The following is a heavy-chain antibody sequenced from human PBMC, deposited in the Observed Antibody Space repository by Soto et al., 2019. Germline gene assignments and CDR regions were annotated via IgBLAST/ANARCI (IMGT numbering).Heavy chain of an antibody. CDR1: GYTFTGYY. CDR2: INPNSGGT. Sequence: ASVKVSCKASGYTFTGYYMHWVRQAPGQGVEWMGWINPNSGGTNYAQKFQGWVTMTRDTSISTAYMELSRLRSDDTAVYYCARANRILQFYYCYGMDVWDQGTTVTVS. D-gene: IGHD2-15*01. J-gene: IGHJ6*02. CDR3: ARANRILQFYYCYGMDV. V-gene: IGHV1-2*04.